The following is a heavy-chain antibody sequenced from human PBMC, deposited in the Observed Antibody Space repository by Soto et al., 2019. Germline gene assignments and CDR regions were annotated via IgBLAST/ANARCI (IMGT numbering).Heavy chain of an antibody. CDR1: GFTFSIYS. CDR3: ARGDVGDYYGMDV. Sequence: EVQLVESGGGLVKPGGSLRLSCAASGFTFSIYSMNWVRQAPGKGLEWVSSISSRSSYIYYADSVKGRFTISRDNAKNSVYMQMNSLRAEDTAVYYWARGDVGDYYGMDVWGQGTTVTVSS. J-gene: IGHJ6*02. D-gene: IGHD3-16*01. CDR2: ISSRSSYI. V-gene: IGHV3-21*01.